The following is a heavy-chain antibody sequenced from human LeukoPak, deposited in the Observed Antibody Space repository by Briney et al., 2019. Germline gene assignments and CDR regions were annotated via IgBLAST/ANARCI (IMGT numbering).Heavy chain of an antibody. CDR3: ARVARSMSSSSEDS. CDR1: GGSISTGSYY. J-gene: IGHJ4*02. Sequence: TLSLTCTVSGGSISTGSYYWNWIRQPAGKGLEWIGRIYTSGSTNYNPSLKSRVTLSVDTSKNQFSLKLNSVTAADTAVYYCARVARSMSSSSEDSWGQGTLVTVSS. D-gene: IGHD6-13*01. CDR2: IYTSGST. V-gene: IGHV4-61*02.